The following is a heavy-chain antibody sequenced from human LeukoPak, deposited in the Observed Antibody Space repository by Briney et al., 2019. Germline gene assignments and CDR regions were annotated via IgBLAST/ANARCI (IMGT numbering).Heavy chain of an antibody. V-gene: IGHV4-59*08. CDR3: ARRPAYDSSGYTDAFDI. Sequence: PSETLSLTCTVSGGSISSYYWSWIRQPPGKGLEWIGYIYYSGSTNYNPSLKSRVTISVDTSKNQFSLKLSSVTAADTAVYYCARRPAYDSSGYTDAFDIWGQGTMVTVSS. CDR1: GGSISSYY. D-gene: IGHD3-22*01. CDR2: IYYSGST. J-gene: IGHJ3*02.